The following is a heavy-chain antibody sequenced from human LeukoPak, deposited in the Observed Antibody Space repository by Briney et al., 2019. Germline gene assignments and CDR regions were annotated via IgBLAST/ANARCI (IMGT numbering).Heavy chain of an antibody. CDR3: AILVPFYSSSWQNYFDY. Sequence: AASVKVSCKASGYTFTGYYMHGVRQAPGQGLEWMRWINPNSGGTNYAQKFQGRVTMTRDTSISTAYMELSRLRSDDTAVYYCAILVPFYSSSWQNYFDYWGQGTLVTVSS. CDR1: GYTFTGYY. CDR2: INPNSGGT. J-gene: IGHJ4*02. V-gene: IGHV1-2*02. D-gene: IGHD6-13*01.